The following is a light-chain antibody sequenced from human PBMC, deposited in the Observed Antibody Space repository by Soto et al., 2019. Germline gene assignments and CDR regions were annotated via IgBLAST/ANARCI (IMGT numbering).Light chain of an antibody. CDR3: QQYGSSPT. CDR2: DAS. V-gene: IGKV3-20*01. CDR1: QSVSSY. J-gene: IGKJ5*01. Sequence: EIVMTQSPATLSVSPGERATLSCRASQSVSSYLAWYQQKPGQAPRLLIYDASNRATGIPDRFSGTGSGTDFTLTISRLEPEDFAVYYCQQYGSSPTFGEGTRLEIK.